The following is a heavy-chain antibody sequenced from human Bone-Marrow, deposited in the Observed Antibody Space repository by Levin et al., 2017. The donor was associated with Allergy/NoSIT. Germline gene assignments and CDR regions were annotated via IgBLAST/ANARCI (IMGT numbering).Heavy chain of an antibody. CDR3: AAAARPLPLNDYGALRGDFDL. CDR2: IVVGSGNT. Sequence: GGSLRLSCKASGFTFTSSAMQWVRQARGQRLEWIGWIVVGSGNTNYAQKFQERVTITRDMSTSTAYMELSSLRSEDTAVYYCAAAARPLPLNDYGALRGDFDLWGRGTLVTVSS. D-gene: IGHD4-17*01. CDR1: GFTFTSSA. V-gene: IGHV1-58*02. J-gene: IGHJ2*01.